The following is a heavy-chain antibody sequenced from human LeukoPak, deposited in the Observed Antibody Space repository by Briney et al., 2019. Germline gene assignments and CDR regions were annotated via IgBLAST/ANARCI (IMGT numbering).Heavy chain of an antibody. D-gene: IGHD2-2*01. CDR1: GFTVTSTY. J-gene: IGHJ4*02. V-gene: IGHV3-66*01. Sequence: GGSLRLSCVASGFTVTSTYMSWVRQAPGKGLEWVSVIYSGGSTKYADSVKGRFTISRDNSKNTLYLQMDSLRAEDTAVYYCARDLGGSSCCDFDYWGQGTLVTVSS. CDR2: IYSGGST. CDR3: ARDLGGSSCCDFDY.